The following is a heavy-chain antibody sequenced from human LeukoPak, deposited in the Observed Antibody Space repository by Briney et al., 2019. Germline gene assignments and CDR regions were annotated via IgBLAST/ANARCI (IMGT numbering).Heavy chain of an antibody. V-gene: IGHV4-34*01. Sequence: SETLSLTCAVYGGSFSRYYWSWIRQSPGKGLEWIAEIDHRGDTNYNPSVKSRDTISVDTSKNQFSLKVRSLSAADTAVYYCARGPTISETGYFDFWGQGTLVTVSS. CDR1: GGSFSRYY. D-gene: IGHD1-1*01. J-gene: IGHJ4*03. CDR3: ARGPTISETGYFDF. CDR2: IDHRGDT.